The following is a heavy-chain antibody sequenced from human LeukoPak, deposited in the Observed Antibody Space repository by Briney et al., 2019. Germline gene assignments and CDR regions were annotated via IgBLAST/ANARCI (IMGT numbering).Heavy chain of an antibody. CDR2: INPNSGNT. CDR1: GYTFASYD. CDR3: ARGRYCSGGSCYRYWFDP. V-gene: IGHV1-8*01. Sequence: ASVKVSCKASGYTFASYDINWVRQATGQGLEWMGWINPNSGNTGYAQKFQGRVTMTRNTSISTAYMELSSLRSEDTAVYYCARGRYCSGGSCYRYWFDPWGQGTLVTVSS. D-gene: IGHD2-15*01. J-gene: IGHJ5*02.